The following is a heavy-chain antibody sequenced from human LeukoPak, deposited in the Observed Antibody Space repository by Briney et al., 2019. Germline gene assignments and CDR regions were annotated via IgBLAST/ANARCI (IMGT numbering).Heavy chain of an antibody. CDR2: IKQDGSEK. CDR3: ASPIGYCSSTSCYTWYGMDV. Sequence: PGGSLRLSCAAFGFTFSSYWMSWVRQAPGKGLEWVANIKQDGSEKYYVDSVKGRFTISRDNAKNSLYLQMNSLRAEDTAVYYCASPIGYCSSTSCYTWYGMDVWGQGTTVTVSS. V-gene: IGHV3-7*01. J-gene: IGHJ6*02. CDR1: GFTFSSYW. D-gene: IGHD2-2*02.